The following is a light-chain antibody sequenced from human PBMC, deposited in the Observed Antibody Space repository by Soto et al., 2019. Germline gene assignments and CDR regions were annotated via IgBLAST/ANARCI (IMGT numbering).Light chain of an antibody. Sequence: EIVLTQSPGTLSLSPGERATRSCRASQSVSSSYLAWYQQKPAQAPRLLIYGASTRAAGFPATFSGSGCGTDFTLTISSIEPEDFSVYYCQQCYNWPQWTFGQGTKVDIK. CDR3: QQCYNWPQWT. CDR1: QSVSSSY. CDR2: GAS. J-gene: IGKJ1*01. V-gene: IGKV3D-20*02.